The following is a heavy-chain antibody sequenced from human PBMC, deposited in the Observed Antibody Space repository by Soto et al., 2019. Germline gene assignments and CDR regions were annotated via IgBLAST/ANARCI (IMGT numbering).Heavy chain of an antibody. CDR3: ARSRRGAYSSGWYSPSGYYNYGIDV. Sequence: GESLKISCKGSGDSFNTYWIGWVRQMPGKGLEWMGIMYLGDSDDSDPRYSPSFQGQVSISADTSISTAYLQWTSLKASDTAMYYCARSRRGAYSSGWYSPSGYYNYGIDVWGQGTKVTVSS. J-gene: IGHJ6*02. CDR2: MYLGDSDDSDP. CDR1: GDSFNTYW. D-gene: IGHD6-19*01. V-gene: IGHV5-51*01.